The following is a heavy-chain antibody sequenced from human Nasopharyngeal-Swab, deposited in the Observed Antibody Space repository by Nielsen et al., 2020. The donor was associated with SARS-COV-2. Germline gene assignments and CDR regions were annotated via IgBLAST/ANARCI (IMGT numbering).Heavy chain of an antibody. Sequence: GGSLRLSCAASGFTFSSYSMSWVRQAPGKGLEWVGRIKSKTDGGTTDYAAPVKGRFTISRDDSKNTLYLQMNSLKTEDTAVYYCTTRIRDIVVVPAYRDYWGQGTLVTVSS. V-gene: IGHV3-15*01. D-gene: IGHD2-2*01. J-gene: IGHJ4*02. CDR1: GFTFSSYS. CDR2: IKSKTDGGTT. CDR3: TTRIRDIVVVPAYRDY.